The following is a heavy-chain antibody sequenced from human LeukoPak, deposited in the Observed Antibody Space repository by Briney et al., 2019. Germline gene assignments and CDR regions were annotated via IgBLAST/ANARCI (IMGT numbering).Heavy chain of an antibody. J-gene: IGHJ3*02. CDR1: GYTFTSYG. CDR2: ISAYNGNT. Sequence: ASVKVSCKASGYTFTSYGISWVRQAPGQGLEWMGRISAYNGNTNYAQKLQGRVTMTTDTSTSTAYMELRSLRSDDTAVYYCARGDCSSWYPGATDAFDIWGQGTMVTVSS. CDR3: ARGDCSSWYPGATDAFDI. D-gene: IGHD6-13*01. V-gene: IGHV1-18*01.